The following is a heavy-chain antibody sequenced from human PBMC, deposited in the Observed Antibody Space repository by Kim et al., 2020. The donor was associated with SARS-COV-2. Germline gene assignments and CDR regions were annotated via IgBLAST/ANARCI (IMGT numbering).Heavy chain of an antibody. Sequence: ASVKVSCKASGYTFTSYYMHWVRQAPGQGLEWMGIINPSGGSTSYAQKFQGRVTMTRDTSTSTVYMELSSLRSEDTAVYYCARESMGYVEKVPTDYWGQGTLVTVSS. CDR2: INPSGGST. CDR3: ARESMGYVEKVPTDY. CDR1: GYTFTSYY. J-gene: IGHJ4*02. V-gene: IGHV1-46*01. D-gene: IGHD3-10*01.